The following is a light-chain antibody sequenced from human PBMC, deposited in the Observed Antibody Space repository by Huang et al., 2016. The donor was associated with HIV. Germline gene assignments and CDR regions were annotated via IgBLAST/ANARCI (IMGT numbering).Light chain of an antibody. J-gene: IGKJ1*01. V-gene: IGKV1-39*01. CDR2: GAS. CDR1: QNINSY. CDR3: QQSYSTPRT. Sequence: DIQMTQSPSSLSASVGDRVTITCRASQNINSYLNWYQLKPGKAPKPLIYGASSLQRGGPKRFSGNGSGKGFHLTISSLQPEDFANYYCQQSYSTPRTFGQGTKVEIK.